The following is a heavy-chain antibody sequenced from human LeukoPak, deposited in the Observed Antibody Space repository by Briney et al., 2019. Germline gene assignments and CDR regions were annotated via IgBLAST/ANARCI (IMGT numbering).Heavy chain of an antibody. D-gene: IGHD5-12*01. V-gene: IGHV3-48*03. J-gene: IGHJ4*02. CDR2: ITTSGRTI. Sequence: GGSLRLSCAASGFTFSSYEMNWVRQAPGKGLEWVSYITTSGRTIYYADSVKGRFTISRDNAKNSLYLQMNSLRAEDTAVYYCARWRPSDYWGQGTLVTVSS. CDR3: ARWRPSDY. CDR1: GFTFSSYE.